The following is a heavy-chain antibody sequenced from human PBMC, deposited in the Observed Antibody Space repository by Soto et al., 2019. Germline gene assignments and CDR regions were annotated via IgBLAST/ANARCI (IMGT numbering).Heavy chain of an antibody. CDR2: FDPEDGET. V-gene: IGHV1-24*01. J-gene: IGHJ4*02. D-gene: IGHD3-16*02. CDR1: GYTLTELS. CDR3: ATGMITFGGVIVQYYFDY. Sequence: ASVKVSCKVSGYTLTELSMHWVRQAPGKGLEWMGGFDPEDGETIYAQKFQGRVTMTEDTSTDTAYMELSSLRSEDTAVYYCATGMITFGGVIVQYYFDYWGQGTLVTVSS.